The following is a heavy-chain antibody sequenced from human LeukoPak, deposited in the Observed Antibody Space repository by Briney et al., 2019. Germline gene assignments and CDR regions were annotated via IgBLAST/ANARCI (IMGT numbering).Heavy chain of an antibody. CDR1: GGSISSGGYS. CDR2: IYYSGST. CDR3: ARGTGCSSTSCYYNWFDP. D-gene: IGHD2-2*01. J-gene: IGHJ5*02. Sequence: SGTLSLTCAVSGGSISSGGYSWSWIRQHPGKGLEWIGYIYYSGSTYYNPSLKSRVTISVDTSKNQFSLKLSSVTAADTAVYYCARGTGCSSTSCYYNWFDPWGQGTLVTVSS. V-gene: IGHV4-31*11.